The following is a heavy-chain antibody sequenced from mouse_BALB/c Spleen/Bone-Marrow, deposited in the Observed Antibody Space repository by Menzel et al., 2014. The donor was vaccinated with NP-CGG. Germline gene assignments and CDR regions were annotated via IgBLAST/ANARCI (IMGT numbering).Heavy chain of an antibody. V-gene: IGHV7-3*02. CDR2: IRNKANGYTT. D-gene: IGHD1-1*01. CDR3: ARDRNYGSSWYFDV. CDR1: GFTFTDYY. J-gene: IGHJ1*01. Sequence: EVKLMESGGGLVQPGGSLRLSCATSGFTFTDYYMGWVRQPPGKALEWLGFIRNKANGYTTEYSASVKGRFTISRDNSQSILYLQMNTQRAEDSATYYCARDRNYGSSWYFDVWGAGTTVTVSS.